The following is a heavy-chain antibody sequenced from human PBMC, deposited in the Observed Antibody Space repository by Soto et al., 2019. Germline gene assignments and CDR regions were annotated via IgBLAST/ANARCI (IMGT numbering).Heavy chain of an antibody. V-gene: IGHV3-48*02. D-gene: IGHD6-13*01. Sequence: EVQLVESGGDLVQPGGSLRLSCAASGFIFSDYTMTWVRQAPGRGLEFVSHISSSGDAIFYAESVKGRFTVSRANAKNSLYLQMTSLRDDDTAVYSCARDHGGSTWFVGVYYFFGMDVWGQGTAVTGSS. CDR1: GFIFSDYT. CDR3: ARDHGGSTWFVGVYYFFGMDV. CDR2: ISSSGDAI. J-gene: IGHJ6*01.